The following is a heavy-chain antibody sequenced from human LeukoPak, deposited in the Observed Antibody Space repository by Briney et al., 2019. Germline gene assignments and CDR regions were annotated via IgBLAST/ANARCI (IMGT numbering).Heavy chain of an antibody. V-gene: IGHV4-59*01. CDR1: GDSIRSLY. CDR2: VYYSGST. J-gene: IGHJ3*02. Sequence: SETLSLTCTVSGDSIRSLYWSWIRQPPGKGLQWIGYVYYSGSTKYNPSLTSRVTISVDTSKNQFSLKLSSVTAADTAVYYCARGRGPYYDSSGYYRDAFDIWGQGTMVTVSS. CDR3: ARGRGPYYDSSGYYRDAFDI. D-gene: IGHD3-22*01.